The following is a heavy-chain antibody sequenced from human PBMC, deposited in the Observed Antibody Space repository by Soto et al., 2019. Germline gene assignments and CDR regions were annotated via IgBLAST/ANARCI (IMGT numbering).Heavy chain of an antibody. D-gene: IGHD3-3*01. CDR1: GYTFTGYY. J-gene: IGHJ4*02. CDR2: INPNSGGT. V-gene: IGHV1-2*02. CDR3: ARDLYGFWSGYPCYFDY. Sequence: GASVKVSCKASGYTFTGYYMHWARQAPRQGLEWMGWINPNSGGTNYEQKFQGRVTMTRDTSISTAYMELSRLRSDDTAVYYCARDLYGFWSGYPCYFDYWGQRPRVTVST.